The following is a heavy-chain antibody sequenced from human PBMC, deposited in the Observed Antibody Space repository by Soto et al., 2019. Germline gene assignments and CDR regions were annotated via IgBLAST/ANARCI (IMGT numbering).Heavy chain of an antibody. CDR1: GGSISSYY. CDR3: ARGEGYYGSGSYYNWFDP. Sequence: SETLSLTCTVSGGSISSYYWSWIRQPPGKGLEWIGYIYYSGSTNYNPSLKSRVTISVDTSKNQFSLKLSSVTAADTAVYYCARGEGYYGSGSYYNWFDPWGQGTLVTVSS. J-gene: IGHJ5*02. V-gene: IGHV4-59*01. CDR2: IYYSGST. D-gene: IGHD3-10*01.